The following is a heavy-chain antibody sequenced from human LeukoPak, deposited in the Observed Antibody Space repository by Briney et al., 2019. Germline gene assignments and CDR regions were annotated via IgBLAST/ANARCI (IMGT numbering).Heavy chain of an antibody. CDR1: GGSFSGHY. D-gene: IGHD3-3*01. Sequence: SETLSLTCAVYGGSFSGHYWSWIRQPPGKGLEWIGEINHSGSTNYNPSLKSRLTISLDTSKNQFSLKLSSVTAADTAVYYCASDPYDFWSGYSPRLADYWGQGTLVTVSS. CDR2: INHSGST. CDR3: ASDPYDFWSGYSPRLADY. J-gene: IGHJ4*02. V-gene: IGHV4-34*01.